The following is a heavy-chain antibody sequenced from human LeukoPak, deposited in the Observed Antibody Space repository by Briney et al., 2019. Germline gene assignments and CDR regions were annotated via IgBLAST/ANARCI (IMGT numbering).Heavy chain of an antibody. CDR1: GFTFSSYW. D-gene: IGHD4-17*01. J-gene: IGHJ4*02. Sequence: PGGSLRLSCAASGFTFSSYWMSWVRQAPGKGLEWVANIKQDGSEKYYVDSVKGRFTVSRDNAKNSLFLQMNSLRAEDTAMYYCVTETTVTGWGYWGQGTLVTVSS. CDR2: IKQDGSEK. CDR3: VTETTVTGWGY. V-gene: IGHV3-7*01.